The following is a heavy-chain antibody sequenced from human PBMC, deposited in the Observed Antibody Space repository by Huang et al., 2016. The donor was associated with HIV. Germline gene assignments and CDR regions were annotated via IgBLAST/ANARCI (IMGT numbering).Heavy chain of an antibody. CDR1: GGSISSSSYY. CDR3: ARHGRVAGHYYNNMDV. J-gene: IGHJ6*02. V-gene: IGHV4-39*01. Sequence: LQLQESGPGLVKSSETLSLICTVSGGSISSSSYYWGWIRQPPGKGPEWIGSIYYSGNTYYNPPLKSRVTISVDTSKNQFSLKVNSVTAADTAVYYCARHGRVAGHYYNNMDVWGQGPRSPSP. D-gene: IGHD6-19*01. CDR2: IYYSGNT.